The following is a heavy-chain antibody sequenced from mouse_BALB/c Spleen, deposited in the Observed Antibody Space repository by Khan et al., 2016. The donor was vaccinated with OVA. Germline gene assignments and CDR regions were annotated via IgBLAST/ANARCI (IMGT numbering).Heavy chain of an antibody. D-gene: IGHD1-2*01. CDR2: ISYSGSN. Sequence: EVQLVETGPGLVKPSQSLSLTCTVTGYSITSGYGWNWIRQFPGNKLEWMGYISYSGSNNYNPSLKSRISITRDKSKNQFFLQLNSVTTEDTATYYCARTARIKYWGQGTTLTVSS. CDR1: GYSITSGYG. CDR3: ARTARIKY. J-gene: IGHJ2*01. V-gene: IGHV3-2*02.